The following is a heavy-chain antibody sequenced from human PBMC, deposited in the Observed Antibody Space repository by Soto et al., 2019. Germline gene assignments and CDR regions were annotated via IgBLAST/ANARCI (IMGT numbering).Heavy chain of an antibody. Sequence: GASVKVSCKASGYTFTGYYMHWVRQAPGQGLEWMGWINPNSGGTNYAQKFQGRVTMTRDTSISTAYMELSRLRSDDTAVYYCARVAAAGTGAFDIWGQGTMVTVSS. D-gene: IGHD6-13*01. J-gene: IGHJ3*02. CDR3: ARVAAAGTGAFDI. CDR2: INPNSGGT. V-gene: IGHV1-2*02. CDR1: GYTFTGYY.